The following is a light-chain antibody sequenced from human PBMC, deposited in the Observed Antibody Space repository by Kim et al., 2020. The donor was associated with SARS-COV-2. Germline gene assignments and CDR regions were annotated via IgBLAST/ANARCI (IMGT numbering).Light chain of an antibody. CDR3: QQLNSYPLT. CDR1: QSISSW. Sequence: DIQMTQSPSTLSASVGDRVTITCRASQSISSWLAWYQQKPGLAPKVLIYSASTLQSGVPSRFSGSGSGTDFTLTISSLQPEDFATYYCQQLNSYPLTFGGGTKLEI. V-gene: IGKV1-5*01. J-gene: IGKJ4*01. CDR2: SAS.